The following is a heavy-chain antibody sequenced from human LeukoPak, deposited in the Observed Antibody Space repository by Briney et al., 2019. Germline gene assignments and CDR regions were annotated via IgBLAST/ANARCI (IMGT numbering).Heavy chain of an antibody. Sequence: QPWGSLRLSCAASGFTFSSYAMDWLRQAPGKGLEWVSVISCSGDSTYYADSVKGRFTISRDNSKNALCLQMNSLRAGDTAVYYCAKSYSDFWSAPDHWGQGTLVTVSS. CDR2: ISCSGDST. J-gene: IGHJ4*02. CDR3: AKSYSDFWSAPDH. V-gene: IGHV3-23*01. CDR1: GFTFSSYA. D-gene: IGHD3-3*01.